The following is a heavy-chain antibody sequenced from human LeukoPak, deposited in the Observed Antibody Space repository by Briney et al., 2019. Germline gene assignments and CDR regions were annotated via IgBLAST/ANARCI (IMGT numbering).Heavy chain of an antibody. CDR2: ISYDGSNK. J-gene: IGHJ4*02. CDR3: VRDFVGITGTTPYY. D-gene: IGHD1-7*01. Sequence: PGGSLRLSCAASGFTFSSYAMHWVRRAPGKGLEWVAVISYDGSNKYYADSVKGRFTISRDNSKNTLYLQMNSLRAEDTAVYYCVRDFVGITGTTPYYWGQGTLVTVSS. CDR1: GFTFSSYA. V-gene: IGHV3-30*01.